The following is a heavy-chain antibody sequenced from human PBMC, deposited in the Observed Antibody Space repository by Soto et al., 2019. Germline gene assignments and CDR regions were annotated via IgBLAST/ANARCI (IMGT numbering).Heavy chain of an antibody. CDR3: ARRGGYCTNGVCYITAQLGFYYYYGMDV. J-gene: IGHJ6*02. D-gene: IGHD2-8*01. CDR1: GYTFTSYG. Sequence: QVQLVQSGAEVKKPGASVKVSCKASGYTFTSYGISWVRQAPGQGLEWMGWISAYNGNTNYAQKLQGRVTMTTDTSTSTAYMELRSLRSDDTAVYYCARRGGYCTNGVCYITAQLGFYYYYGMDVWGQGTTVTVSS. V-gene: IGHV1-18*04. CDR2: ISAYNGNT.